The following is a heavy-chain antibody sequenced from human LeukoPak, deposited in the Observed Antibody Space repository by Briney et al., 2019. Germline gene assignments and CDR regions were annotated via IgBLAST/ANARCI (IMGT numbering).Heavy chain of an antibody. CDR2: ISYDGSNK. V-gene: IGHV3-30*18. Sequence: GRSLRLSCAASGFIFSDFGIHWVRQAPGRGLEWVAVISYDGSNKYYAESVKGRFTISRENSKNTVYLQINSLRAEDTAVYYCAKDDSTAYYYGAAFDFWGQGTMVTVSS. CDR1: GFIFSDFG. J-gene: IGHJ3*01. D-gene: IGHD3-22*01. CDR3: AKDDSTAYYYGAAFDF.